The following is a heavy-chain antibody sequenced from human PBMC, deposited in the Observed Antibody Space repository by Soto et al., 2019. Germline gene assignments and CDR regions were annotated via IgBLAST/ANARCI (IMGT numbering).Heavy chain of an antibody. J-gene: IGHJ6*03. CDR3: ARGPGYYYYYMDV. Sequence: QVQLVQSGAEVKKPGSSVKVSCKASGGTFSSYTISWVRQAPGQGLEWVGRIIPILGIANYAQKSQGRVTITADKSTSTAYMGLSSLRSEDTAVYYCARGPGYYYYYMDVWGKGTTVTVSS. CDR1: GGTFSSYT. CDR2: IIPILGIA. V-gene: IGHV1-69*02.